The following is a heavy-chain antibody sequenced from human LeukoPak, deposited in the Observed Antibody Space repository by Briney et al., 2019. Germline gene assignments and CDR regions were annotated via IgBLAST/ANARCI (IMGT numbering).Heavy chain of an antibody. D-gene: IGHD3-16*01. CDR3: ATEVWGSRRIDY. Sequence: ASVKVSCKASGYTFTGNAMHWVRQAPGQRLEWMGWINAGNGNTKYSKKFQGRVTITRDTYATTVYMELSSLGSEDTAVYYCATEVWGSRRIDYWGQGTLVTVSS. CDR2: INAGNGNT. J-gene: IGHJ4*01. CDR1: GYTFTGNA. V-gene: IGHV1-3*01.